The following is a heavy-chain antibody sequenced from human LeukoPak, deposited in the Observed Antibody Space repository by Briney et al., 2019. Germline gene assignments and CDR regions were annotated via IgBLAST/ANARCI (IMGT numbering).Heavy chain of an antibody. Sequence: KTSETLSLTCTVSGGSISSYYWSWIRQPPGKGLEWIGYIYYSGSTNYNPSLKSRVTISVDTSKNQFSLKLSSVTAADTAVYYYARLLELRSDAFDIWGQGTMVTVSS. CDR3: ARLLELRSDAFDI. J-gene: IGHJ3*02. CDR1: GGSISSYY. V-gene: IGHV4-59*08. CDR2: IYYSGST. D-gene: IGHD1-7*01.